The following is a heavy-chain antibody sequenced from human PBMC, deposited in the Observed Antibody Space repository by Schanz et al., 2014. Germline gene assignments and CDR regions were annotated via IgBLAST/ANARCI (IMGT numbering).Heavy chain of an antibody. V-gene: IGHV3-64*01. Sequence: EVQLVESGGGLVQPGGSLRLSCAASGFTFSTSTMHWVRQAPGKGLEYVSSISSKGDMTFYGNSVKGRFTISRDNAKNSLFLHMNSLRAEDTAVYYCVRDILHRVYDSGSPWGQGTLVTVSS. CDR2: ISSKGDMT. D-gene: IGHD3-10*01. J-gene: IGHJ5*02. CDR1: GFTFSTST. CDR3: VRDILHRVYDSGSP.